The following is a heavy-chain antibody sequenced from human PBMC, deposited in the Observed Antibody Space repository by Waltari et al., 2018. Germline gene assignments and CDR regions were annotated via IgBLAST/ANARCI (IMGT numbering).Heavy chain of an antibody. Sequence: EVQLVESGGGLIQPGGSLRLSCAASGFTINNNSMSWVRQAPGKALEWVSIIYSGGSTYYVDSVKGRFTISRDISKNILYLQMNSLRAEDTAVYYCARDWDNSGCLDYWGQGTLVTVSS. J-gene: IGHJ4*02. V-gene: IGHV3-53*01. CDR3: ARDWDNSGCLDY. D-gene: IGHD6-19*01. CDR2: IYSGGST. CDR1: GFTINNNS.